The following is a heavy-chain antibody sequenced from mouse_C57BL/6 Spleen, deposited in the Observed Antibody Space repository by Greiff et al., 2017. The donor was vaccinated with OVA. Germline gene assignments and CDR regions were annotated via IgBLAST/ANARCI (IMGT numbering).Heavy chain of an antibody. CDR1: GFTFSDYG. CDR2: ISSGSSTI. CDR3: ARGLGLFDY. J-gene: IGHJ2*01. Sequence: EVQLQESGGGLVKPGGSLKLSCAASGFTFSDYGMHWVRQAPEKGLEWVAYISSGSSTIYYADTVKGRFTISRDNAKNTLFLQMTSLRSEDTAMYYCARGLGLFDYWGQGTTLTVSS. V-gene: IGHV5-17*01. D-gene: IGHD4-1*01.